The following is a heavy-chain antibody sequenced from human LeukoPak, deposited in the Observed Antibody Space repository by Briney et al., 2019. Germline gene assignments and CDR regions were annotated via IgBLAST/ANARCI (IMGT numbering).Heavy chain of an antibody. Sequence: ASVKVSCKASGYIFTSYDINWVRQATGQGLEWMGWMNPNSGNTGYAQKFQGRVTMTRNTSISTAYMELSSLRSEDTAVYYCARGRIAVAGGDYWGQGTLVTVSS. CDR1: GYIFTSYD. V-gene: IGHV1-8*01. CDR2: MNPNSGNT. D-gene: IGHD6-19*01. J-gene: IGHJ4*02. CDR3: ARGRIAVAGGDY.